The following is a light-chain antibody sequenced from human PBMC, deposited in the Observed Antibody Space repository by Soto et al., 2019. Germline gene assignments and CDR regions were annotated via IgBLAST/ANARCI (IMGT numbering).Light chain of an antibody. CDR2: EVS. Sequence: QSVLTQPPSASGSPGQSVTISCTGTSSDVGGYNYVSWYQQHPGKAPKLMIYEVSKRPSGVPYRFSGSKSGNTASLTVSGLQAEDEADYYCAAWDDSLNGYVFGTGTKSPS. J-gene: IGLJ1*01. V-gene: IGLV2-8*01. CDR1: SSDVGGYNY. CDR3: AAWDDSLNGYV.